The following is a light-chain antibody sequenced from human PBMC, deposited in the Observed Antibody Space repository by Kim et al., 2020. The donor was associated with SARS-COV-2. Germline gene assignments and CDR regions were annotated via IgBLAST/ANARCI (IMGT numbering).Light chain of an antibody. J-gene: IGLJ2*01. V-gene: IGLV9-49*03. Sequence: QPVLHKPPSASASLGPSVTLICTLSSGYDNYKVDWYLQRPGKGPRFVMRVGTGGIVGSKGDGIPDRFSDSGSGLNRFLRINNLQEEDESGYYCALVLGSVRTFVEVKFGGGTQLTVL. CDR3: ALVLGSVRTFVEVK. CDR2: VGTGGIVG. CDR1: SGYDNYK.